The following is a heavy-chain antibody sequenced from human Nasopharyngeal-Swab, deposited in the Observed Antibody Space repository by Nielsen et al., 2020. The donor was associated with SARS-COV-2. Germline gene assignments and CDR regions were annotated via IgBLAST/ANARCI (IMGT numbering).Heavy chain of an antibody. Sequence: SETLSLTCTVSGGSISSSSYYWGWIRQPPGKGLEWIGSIYYSGSTYYNPSLKSRVTISVDTSQNQFSLKLSSVTAADTAVYYCATIGGSSYYYGSGRFGYYYGMDVWGQGTTVTVSS. J-gene: IGHJ6*02. CDR2: IYYSGST. CDR3: ATIGGSSYYYGSGRFGYYYGMDV. CDR1: GGSISSSSYY. V-gene: IGHV4-39*01. D-gene: IGHD3-10*01.